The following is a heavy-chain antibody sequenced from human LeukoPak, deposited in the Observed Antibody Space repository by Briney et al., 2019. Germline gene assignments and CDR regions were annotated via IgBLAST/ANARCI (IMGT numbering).Heavy chain of an antibody. CDR2: IRQEGSET. V-gene: IGHV3-7*01. CDR1: GFICSNYW. CDR3: ARTPKVSQYGMDV. Sequence: GGALRLSCAASGFICSNYWMTWVRQAPGKGLEGVANIRQEGSETNYVDSMKGRFTISRDNAKYSLSLQMNSLRAEDTAVYYCARTPKVSQYGMDVWGQGTTVTVSS. D-gene: IGHD2-15*01. J-gene: IGHJ6*02.